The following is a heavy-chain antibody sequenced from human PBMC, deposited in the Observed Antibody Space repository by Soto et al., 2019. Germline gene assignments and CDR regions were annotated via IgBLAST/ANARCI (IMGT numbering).Heavy chain of an antibody. D-gene: IGHD4-17*01. CDR1: GGSISSGDYY. J-gene: IGHJ6*02. CDR3: AREVPWSTVTRDSVEYYYGMDV. V-gene: IGHV4-30-4*01. CDR2: IYYSGST. Sequence: PSETLSLTCTVSGGSISSGDYYWSWIRQPPGKGLEWIGYIYYSGSTYYNPSLKSRVTISVDTSKNQFSLKLSSVTAADTAVYYCAREVPWSTVTRDSVEYYYGMDVWGQGTTVTVSS.